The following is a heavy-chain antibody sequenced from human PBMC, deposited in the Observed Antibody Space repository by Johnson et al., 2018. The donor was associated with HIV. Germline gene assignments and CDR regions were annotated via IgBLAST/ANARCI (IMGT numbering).Heavy chain of an antibody. J-gene: IGHJ3*02. Sequence: VQVLESGGGLVKPGGSLRLSCAASGFTFSNAWMSWVRQAPGKGLEWVGRIKSKTDGGTTDYAAPVKGRFTISRDDSKNTLYLQMNSLRAEDTAVYYCARERKNYLIAARGDALDIWGQGTMVTVSS. D-gene: IGHD6-6*01. CDR2: IKSKTDGGTT. V-gene: IGHV3-15*01. CDR1: GFTFSNAW. CDR3: ARERKNYLIAARGDALDI.